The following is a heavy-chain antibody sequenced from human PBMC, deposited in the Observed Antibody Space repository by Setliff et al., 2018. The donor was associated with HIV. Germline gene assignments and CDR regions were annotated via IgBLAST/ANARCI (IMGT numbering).Heavy chain of an antibody. CDR3: ARLGRAIDDGGSSLRLDF. CDR2: ISSSGTA. D-gene: IGHD2-21*01. J-gene: IGHJ4*02. Sequence: SETLSLTCVVSDDSFSNYDWTWIRQSPGKALEWIGYISSSGTATYNPSLRSRVTISIETSNTRFSLWLRSATAADTATYFCARLGRAIDDGGSSLRLDFWGQGMLVTVSS. V-gene: IGHV4-4*09. CDR1: DDSFSNYD.